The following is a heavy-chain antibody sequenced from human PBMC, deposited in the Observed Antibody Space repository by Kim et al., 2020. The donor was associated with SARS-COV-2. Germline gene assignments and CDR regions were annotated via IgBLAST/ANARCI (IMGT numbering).Heavy chain of an antibody. CDR1: GGSISSSSYY. D-gene: IGHD2-15*01. CDR2: IYYSGST. J-gene: IGHJ4*02. CDR3: APGYCSGGSCYSVGGDSYFDY. V-gene: IGHV4-39*01. Sequence: SETLSLTCTVSGGSISSSSYYWGWIRQPPGKGLEWIGSIYYSGSTYYNPSLKSRVTISVDTSKNQFSLKLSSVTAADTAVYYCAPGYCSGGSCYSVGGDSYFDYWGQGTLVTVSS.